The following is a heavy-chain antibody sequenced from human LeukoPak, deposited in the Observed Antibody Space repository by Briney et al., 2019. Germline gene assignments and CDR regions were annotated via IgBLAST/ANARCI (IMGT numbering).Heavy chain of an antibody. V-gene: IGHV3-23*01. CDR2: ISTSGGST. CDR1: GFTFSSYG. Sequence: GGSLRLSCAASGFTFSSYGMTWVRQAPGKGLEWVSLISTSGGSTYYADSVKGRFTISRDNSKNTLYLQMNSLRVEDMAVYYCAKDYAVGSIDYWGQGTLVTVSS. J-gene: IGHJ4*02. CDR3: AKDYAVGSIDY. D-gene: IGHD3-16*01.